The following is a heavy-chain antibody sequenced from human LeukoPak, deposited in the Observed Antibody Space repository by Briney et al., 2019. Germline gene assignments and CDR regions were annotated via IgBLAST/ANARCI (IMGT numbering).Heavy chain of an antibody. J-gene: IGHJ5*02. CDR1: GGTISDFP. D-gene: IGHD2-2*01. CDR2: IIPMFGAT. CDR3: ARLPLGGYQLSSGWFDP. Sequence: GSSVKVSCKASGGTISDFPISWVRQAPGQGLEWMGGIIPMFGATNYAQKFKGRVTITTDEATSTTYMELTSLRSEDTAVYYCARLPLGGYQLSSGWFDPWGQGTLVTVSS. V-gene: IGHV1-69*05.